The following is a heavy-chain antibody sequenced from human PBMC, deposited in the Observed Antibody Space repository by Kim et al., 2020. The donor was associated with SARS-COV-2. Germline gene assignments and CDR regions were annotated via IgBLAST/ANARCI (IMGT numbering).Heavy chain of an antibody. D-gene: IGHD2-2*02. V-gene: IGHV1-18*04. Sequence: ASVKVSCKASGYTFTSYGISWVRQAPGQGLEWMGWISAYNGNTNYAQKLQGRVTMTTDTSTSTAYMELRSLRSDDTAVYYCARESHCSSTSCYTKEYYYYGMDVWGQGTTGTVSS. J-gene: IGHJ6*02. CDR1: GYTFTSYG. CDR2: ISAYNGNT. CDR3: ARESHCSSTSCYTKEYYYYGMDV.